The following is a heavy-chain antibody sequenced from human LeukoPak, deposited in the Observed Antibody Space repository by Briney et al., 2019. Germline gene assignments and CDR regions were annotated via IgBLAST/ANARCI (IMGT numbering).Heavy chain of an antibody. V-gene: IGHV4-4*07. Sequence: PSETLSLTCTVSGASVSSYYWIWIRQPAGRGLEWIGRIDASGSTNYNPSLKSRVTMSVDSSKNQFSLKLSSVTAADTAVYYCARGGAYYDFWSGYLPDDAFDIWGQGTMVTVSS. CDR3: ARGGAYYDFWSGYLPDDAFDI. J-gene: IGHJ3*02. D-gene: IGHD3-3*01. CDR2: IDASGST. CDR1: GASVSSYY.